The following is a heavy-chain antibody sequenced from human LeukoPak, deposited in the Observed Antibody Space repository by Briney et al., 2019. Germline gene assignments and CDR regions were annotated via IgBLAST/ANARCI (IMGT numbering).Heavy chain of an antibody. CDR1: GFTFSGSP. J-gene: IGHJ5*02. CDR3: ARDADPAARGWLDP. CDR2: ISYDGKKD. V-gene: IGHV3-30*04. Sequence: PGRSLRLSCAASGFTFSGSPMHWVRQAPGKGLEWVALISYDGKKDFYTDSVKGRFTVSRDDSKNTLFLQMDRLRADDTAMYFCARDADPAARGWLDPWGQGTLVTVSS. D-gene: IGHD2-15*01.